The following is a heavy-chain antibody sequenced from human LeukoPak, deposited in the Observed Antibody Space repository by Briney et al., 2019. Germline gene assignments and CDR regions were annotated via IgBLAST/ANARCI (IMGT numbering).Heavy chain of an antibody. D-gene: IGHD3-22*01. V-gene: IGHV3-23*01. J-gene: IGHJ4*02. CDR3: AKRSQTASSSYYYDY. CDR2: ISADGIRT. Sequence: PGGSLRLSCAASGFTFSSYAMSWVRQAPGKGLEWVSGISADGIRTYYADSVKGRFTISRDNSKNTLYLQMNSLGAADRAVFYCAKRSQTASSSYYYDYWGQGTLVTVSS. CDR1: GFTFSSYA.